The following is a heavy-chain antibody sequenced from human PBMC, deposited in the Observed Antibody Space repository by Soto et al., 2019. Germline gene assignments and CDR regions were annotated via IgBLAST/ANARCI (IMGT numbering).Heavy chain of an antibody. CDR3: ASSVWFGELFLYYYYYGMDV. Sequence: GASVKVSCKASGGTFSSYSISWVRQAPGQGLEWMGRIIPILGIANYAQKFQGRVTITADKSTSTAYMELSSLRSEDTAVYYCASSVWFGELFLYYYYYGMDVWGQGTTVTVSS. CDR2: IIPILGIA. CDR1: GGTFSSYS. V-gene: IGHV1-69*02. D-gene: IGHD3-10*01. J-gene: IGHJ6*02.